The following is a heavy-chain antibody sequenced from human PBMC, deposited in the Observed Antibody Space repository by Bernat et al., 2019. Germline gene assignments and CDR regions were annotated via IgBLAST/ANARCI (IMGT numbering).Heavy chain of an antibody. V-gene: IGHV4-59*08. CDR2: IYYSGST. CDR3: ARHDSGYDYTRPYYFDY. CDR1: GGSISSYY. J-gene: IGHJ4*02. Sequence: QVQLQESGPGLVKPSETLSLTCTASGGSISSYYWSWIWQPPGKGLEWIGYIYYSGSTNYNPSLKSRVTISVDTSKNQFSLKLSSVTAADTAVYYCARHDSGYDYTRPYYFDYWGQGTLVTVSS. D-gene: IGHD5-12*01.